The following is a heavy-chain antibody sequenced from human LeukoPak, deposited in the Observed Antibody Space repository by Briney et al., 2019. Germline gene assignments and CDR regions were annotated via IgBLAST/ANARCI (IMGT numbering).Heavy chain of an antibody. CDR3: AKDHRSSFCSSSSCYQTPFYFDS. V-gene: IGHV3-23*01. CDR1: GXTFSGYA. CDR2: ISGSGGST. Sequence: GGSLRLSCAASGXTFSGYAMTWVRQAPGKRLECVSAISGSGGSTYYADSVEGRFTISRDNSKNTLFLQLNSLRAEDTAVYYCAKDHRSSFCSSSSCYQTPFYFDSWGRGALVTVSS. J-gene: IGHJ4*02. D-gene: IGHD2-2*01.